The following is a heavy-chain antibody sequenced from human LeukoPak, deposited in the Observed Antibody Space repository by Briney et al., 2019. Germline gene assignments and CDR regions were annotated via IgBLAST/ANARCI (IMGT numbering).Heavy chain of an antibody. CDR1: GFTFTDYA. D-gene: IGHD3-16*02. J-gene: IGHJ4*02. CDR3: ARHDSFIPF. Sequence: GGSLRLSCAASGFTFTDYAMSWVRQAPGKGLEWVSGISDSGRATYYTDSVKGRCTTSRDNSKNTVSLQMDNVTPEDTAVYFCARHDSFIPFWGQGALVTVSS. V-gene: IGHV3-23*01. CDR2: ISDSGRAT.